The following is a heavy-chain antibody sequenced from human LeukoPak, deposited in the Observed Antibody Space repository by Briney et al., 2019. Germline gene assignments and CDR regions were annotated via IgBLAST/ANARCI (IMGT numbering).Heavy chain of an antibody. D-gene: IGHD5-12*01. CDR2: IKQDGSEK. CDR1: GFIFSTYY. Sequence: GGSLRLSCAASGFIFSTYYMTWVRQAPGKGLEWVANIKQDGSEKYQVDSVKGRFTISRDNAKNSLYLQMNSLRAEDTAVYYCARDASGYALYFDYWGQGTLVTVSS. J-gene: IGHJ4*02. CDR3: ARDASGYALYFDY. V-gene: IGHV3-7*01.